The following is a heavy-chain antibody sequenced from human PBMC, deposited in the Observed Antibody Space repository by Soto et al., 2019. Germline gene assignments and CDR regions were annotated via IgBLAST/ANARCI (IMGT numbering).Heavy chain of an antibody. CDR2: INHSGST. J-gene: IGHJ6*02. D-gene: IGHD2-2*01. V-gene: IGHV4-34*01. CDR3: ARGCSSTSCPGPHGYYYGMDV. Sequence: ASETLSLTCAVYGGSFSGYYWSWIRQPPGKGLEWIGEINHSGSTNYNPSLKSRVTISVDTSKNQFSLKLSSVTAADTAVYYCARGCSSTSCPGPHGYYYGMDVWGQGTTVTVSS. CDR1: GGSFSGYY.